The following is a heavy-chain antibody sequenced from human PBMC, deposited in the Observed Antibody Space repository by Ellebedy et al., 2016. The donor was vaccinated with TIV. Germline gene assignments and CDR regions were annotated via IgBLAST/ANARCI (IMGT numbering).Heavy chain of an antibody. CDR1: GYNFTSYG. Sequence: AASVKVSCKASGYNFTSYGISWVRHASGQGLEWIGWISAYNGNTKYAQKLQGRVTMSTDISTSTAYMELRSLRSDDTAVYYCAGEDCVRTGCYAEMYKWFDPWGQGTLVTVSS. V-gene: IGHV1-18*01. CDR3: AGEDCVRTGCYAEMYKWFDP. D-gene: IGHD2-2*01. CDR2: ISAYNGNT. J-gene: IGHJ5*02.